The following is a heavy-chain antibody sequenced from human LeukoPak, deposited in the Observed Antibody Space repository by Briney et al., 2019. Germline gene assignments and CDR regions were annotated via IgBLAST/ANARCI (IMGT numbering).Heavy chain of an antibody. CDR2: IKQDGSEK. Sequence: GGSLRLSCAASGFTFSSYWMSWVRQAPGKGLEWVANIKQDGSEKYYVDSVKGRFTISRDNAKNSLYLQMNSLGAEDTAVYYCASSSATVTRFGWFDPWGQGTLVTVSS. CDR3: ASSSATVTRFGWFDP. V-gene: IGHV3-7*01. CDR1: GFTFSSYW. D-gene: IGHD4-17*01. J-gene: IGHJ5*02.